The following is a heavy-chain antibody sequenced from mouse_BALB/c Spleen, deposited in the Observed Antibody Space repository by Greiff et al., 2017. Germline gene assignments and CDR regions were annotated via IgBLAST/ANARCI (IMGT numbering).Heavy chain of an antibody. CDR2: ISYSGST. CDR1: GYSITSDYA. Sequence: EVKLMESGPGLVKPSQSLSLTCTVTGYSITSDYAWNWIRQFPGNKLEWMGYISYSGSTSYNPSLKSRISITRDTSKNQFFLQLNSVTTEDTATYYCARKKLGGVRRGYYFDYWGQGTTLTVSS. V-gene: IGHV3-2*02. D-gene: IGHD2-14*01. J-gene: IGHJ2*01. CDR3: ARKKLGGVRRGYYFDY.